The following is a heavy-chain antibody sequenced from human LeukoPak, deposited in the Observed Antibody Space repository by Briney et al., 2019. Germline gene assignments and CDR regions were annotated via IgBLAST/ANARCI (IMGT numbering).Heavy chain of an antibody. J-gene: IGHJ4*02. D-gene: IGHD2-2*01. Sequence: GESLWISCKGSGYSFTSYWISWVRQMPGKGLEWMGRIDPSDSYTNYSPSFQGHVTSSADKSINTAYLQWSSLKASDTAMYYCARRQGCSSTSCPPDYWGQGTLVTVSS. V-gene: IGHV5-10-1*01. CDR1: GYSFTSYW. CDR2: IDPSDSYT. CDR3: ARRQGCSSTSCPPDY.